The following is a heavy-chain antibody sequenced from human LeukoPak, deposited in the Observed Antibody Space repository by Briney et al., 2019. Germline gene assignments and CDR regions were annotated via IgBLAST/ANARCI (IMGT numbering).Heavy chain of an antibody. CDR3: ARRVRGDYQSYFDL. CDR1: GYSVSIYW. V-gene: IGHV5-51*01. J-gene: IGHJ4*02. D-gene: IGHD2-21*02. CDR2: FYPDDSDT. Sequence: GESLKISCKGFGYSVSIYWIGWVRQMPGKGLEWMGIFYPDDSDTRYNPSFVGQVTISADKSNSTAYLQWTSLKASDTAMYYCARRVRGDYQSYFDLWGQGTLVTVSS.